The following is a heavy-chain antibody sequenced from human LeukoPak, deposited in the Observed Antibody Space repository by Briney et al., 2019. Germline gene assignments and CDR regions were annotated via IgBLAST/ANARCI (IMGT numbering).Heavy chain of an antibody. CDR1: GGSILTTNW. CDR3: ARESGAFSPFGF. V-gene: IGHV4-4*02. Sequence: PSETLSPTCAVSGGSILTTNWWRWVRQPPGKGLEWIGEVHLSGTSNYNPSLKSRVSMSIDKSKNQLSLKLTSVTAADTAMYYCARESGAFSPFGFWGQGTLVTVSS. CDR2: VHLSGTS. D-gene: IGHD1-26*01. J-gene: IGHJ4*02.